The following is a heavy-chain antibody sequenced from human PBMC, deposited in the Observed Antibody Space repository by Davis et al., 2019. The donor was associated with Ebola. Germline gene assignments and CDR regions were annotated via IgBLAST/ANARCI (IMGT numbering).Heavy chain of an antibody. CDR3: AKDPFWAYNSSGEGYYFDY. Sequence: GESLKISCAATGFAFSSYAMTWVRQAPGKGLEWVSGISSSGGSTYYADSVKGRFTISRDNSKNTLYLQMNSLRAEDTAVYYCAKDPFWAYNSSGEGYYFDYWGQGTLVTVSS. CDR2: ISSSGGST. J-gene: IGHJ4*02. CDR1: GFAFSSYA. V-gene: IGHV3-23*01. D-gene: IGHD3-22*01.